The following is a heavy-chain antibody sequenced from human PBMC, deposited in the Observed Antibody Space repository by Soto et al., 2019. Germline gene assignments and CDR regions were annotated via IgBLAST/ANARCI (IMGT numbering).Heavy chain of an antibody. V-gene: IGHV4-39*01. CDR1: GSSMSSSAYY. Sequence: QMHLQQSGPGLVKPSETLSLTCTVAGSSMSSSAYYWGWIRQPPGKGLEWIGSVYYTGITDYKSSLESRVSISADTSKNQFSLRLTSLSAADTAIYFSARQGRPGYCTGGNCYPTFDIWGPGTMVTVSS. D-gene: IGHD2-15*01. CDR3: ARQGRPGYCTGGNCYPTFDI. CDR2: VYYTGIT. J-gene: IGHJ3*02.